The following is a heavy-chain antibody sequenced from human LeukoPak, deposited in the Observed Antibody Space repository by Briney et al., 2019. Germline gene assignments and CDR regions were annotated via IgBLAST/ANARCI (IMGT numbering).Heavy chain of an antibody. Sequence: SETLSLTCTVSGGSISGYYWNWIRQSPGKGLEWIAYIYYTGNANYNPSLKSRVTMSEDTSKNQFSLKLSSVTAADTAVYYCARLAAAGTLDYYYMDVWGKGTTVTVSS. J-gene: IGHJ6*03. CDR3: ARLAAAGTLDYYYMDV. CDR1: GGSISGYY. CDR2: IYYTGNA. V-gene: IGHV4-59*12. D-gene: IGHD6-13*01.